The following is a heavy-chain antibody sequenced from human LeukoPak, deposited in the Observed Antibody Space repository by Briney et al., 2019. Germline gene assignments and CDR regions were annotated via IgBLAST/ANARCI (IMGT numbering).Heavy chain of an antibody. CDR1: GFTFSSIA. J-gene: IGHJ4*02. CDR2: IRSNGDTA. Sequence: GGSLRLSCAASGFTFSSIAMTWVRQAPGKGLEWVSTIRSNGDTAYNADSVRGRFAISRDNSKNALFLQMNSLRVEDTARYYCAKGQELGDGVFDSWGQGTLVTVSS. D-gene: IGHD7-27*01. CDR3: AKGQELGDGVFDS. V-gene: IGHV3-23*01.